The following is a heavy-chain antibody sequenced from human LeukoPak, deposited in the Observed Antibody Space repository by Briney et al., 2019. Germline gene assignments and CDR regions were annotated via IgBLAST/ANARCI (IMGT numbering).Heavy chain of an antibody. Sequence: GASVKVSCKASGYTFTSYDVNWVRQATGQGLEWMGWMNPNSGNTGYAQKFQGRVTMTRNTSISTAYMELSSLRSEDTTVYYCARVIVGATTDYWGQGTLVTVSS. V-gene: IGHV1-8*01. CDR1: GYTFTSYD. J-gene: IGHJ4*02. CDR3: ARVIVGATTDY. D-gene: IGHD1-26*01. CDR2: MNPNSGNT.